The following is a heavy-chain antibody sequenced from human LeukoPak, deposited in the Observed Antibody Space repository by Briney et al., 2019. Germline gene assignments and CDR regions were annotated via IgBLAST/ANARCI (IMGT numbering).Heavy chain of an antibody. CDR3: ARINGRYCSSTSCYAGGFDY. CDR2: IIPIFGTA. Sequence: SVKVSCTASGGTFSSYAISWVRQAPGQGLEWMGGIIPIFGTANYAQKFQGRVTITADESTGTAYMELSSLRSEDTAVYYCARINGRYCSSTSCYAGGFDYWGQGTLVTVSS. CDR1: GGTFSSYA. J-gene: IGHJ4*02. D-gene: IGHD2-2*01. V-gene: IGHV1-69*01.